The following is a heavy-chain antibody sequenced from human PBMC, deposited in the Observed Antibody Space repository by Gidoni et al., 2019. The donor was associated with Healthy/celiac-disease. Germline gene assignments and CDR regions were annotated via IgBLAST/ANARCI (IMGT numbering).Heavy chain of an antibody. D-gene: IGHD4-17*01. J-gene: IGHJ4*02. CDR3: AKDRGDYEFSCFDY. CDR1: GFTFSSYA. Sequence: EVQLVESGGGLVQPGGSLRLSCAASGFTFSSYAMSWVRQAPGKGLEWFSAISGRGGSTYYADSVNGRFTISRDNSKNTLYLQMNSLRAEDTSVFYCAKDRGDYEFSCFDYWVQGTLVTVSS. CDR2: ISGRGGST. V-gene: IGHV3-23*04.